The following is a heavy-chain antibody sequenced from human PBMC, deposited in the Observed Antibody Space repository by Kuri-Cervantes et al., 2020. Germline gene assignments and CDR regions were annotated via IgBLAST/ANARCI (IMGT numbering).Heavy chain of an antibody. D-gene: IGHD5-18*01. Sequence: GESLKISCAASGSTFSSYGMHWVRQAPGKGLEWVAVIWYDGSNKYYADSVKGRFTISRDNSKNTLYLQMNSLRAEDTAVYYCARAMDTVYYYGMDVWGQGNTVNVSS. V-gene: IGHV3-33*01. CDR3: ARAMDTVYYYGMDV. J-gene: IGHJ6*02. CDR2: IWYDGSNK. CDR1: GSTFSSYG.